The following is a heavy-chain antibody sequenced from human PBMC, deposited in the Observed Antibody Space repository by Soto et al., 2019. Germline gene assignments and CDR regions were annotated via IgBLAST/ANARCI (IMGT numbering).Heavy chain of an antibody. CDR2: IYYSGST. V-gene: IGHV4-39*01. D-gene: IGHD6-13*01. CDR3: ARRAWSDRSSWIFDY. CDR1: GGSISSSSYF. J-gene: IGHJ4*02. Sequence: PSETLSLTCTVSGGSISSSSYFWGWIRQPPGKGLEWIGNIYYSGSTSYNPSLKSRVTVSVDTSKNQFSLNLSSVTAADTAFCYCARRAWSDRSSWIFDYWGQGTMVTVSS.